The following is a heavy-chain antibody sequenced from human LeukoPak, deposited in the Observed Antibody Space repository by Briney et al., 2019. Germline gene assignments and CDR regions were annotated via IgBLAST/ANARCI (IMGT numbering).Heavy chain of an antibody. J-gene: IGHJ5*02. V-gene: IGHV3-9*01. CDR1: GFTFDDYA. CDR3: AKGDGYNLGKSLPAT. Sequence: PGGSLRLSCAASGFTFDDYAMHWVRQAQGKGRDWVSGISWNSGSIGYADSVKGRFTISRDNAKNSLYLQMNSLRAEDTALYYCAKGDGYNLGKSLPATWGQGTLVTVSS. D-gene: IGHD5-24*01. CDR2: ISWNSGSI.